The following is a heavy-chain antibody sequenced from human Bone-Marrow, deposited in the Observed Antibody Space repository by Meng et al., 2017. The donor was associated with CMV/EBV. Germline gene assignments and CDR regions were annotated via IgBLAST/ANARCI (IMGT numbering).Heavy chain of an antibody. J-gene: IGHJ4*02. D-gene: IGHD2-2*01. V-gene: IGHV1-18*01. CDR2: ISAYNGNT. CDR1: GYTFTSYG. CDR3: ARDRGPYQLLIHFDY. Sequence: HVQLVQSGAEGKKPGASVKVSCKASGYTFTSYGISWVRQAPGQGLEWMGWISAYNGNTNYAQKLQGRVTMTTDTSTSTAYMELRSLRSDDTAVYYCARDRGPYQLLIHFDYWGQGTLVTVSS.